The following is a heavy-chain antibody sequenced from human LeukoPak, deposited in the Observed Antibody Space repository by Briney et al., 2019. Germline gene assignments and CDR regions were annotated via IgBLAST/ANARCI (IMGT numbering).Heavy chain of an antibody. CDR2: ISAYNGNT. J-gene: IGHJ3*02. D-gene: IGHD3-22*01. V-gene: IGHV1-18*01. CDR1: GYTFTSYG. Sequence: ASVKVSCKASGYTFTSYGISWVRQAPGQGFEWMGWISAYNGNTNYAQKLQGRVTMTTDTSTSTAYMELRSLRSDDTAVYYCARGGRVSAMIVVDETAFDIWGQGTMVTVSS. CDR3: ARGGRVSAMIVVDETAFDI.